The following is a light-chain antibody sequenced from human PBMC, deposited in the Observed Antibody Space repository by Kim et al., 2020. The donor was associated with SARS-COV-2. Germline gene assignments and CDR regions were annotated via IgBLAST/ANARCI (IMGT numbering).Light chain of an antibody. Sequence: GQSITISCIGTSSDVGGYNYVSWYQQHPGTAPKLLISDVSHRASGVSSRFSGSKSGNTASLTISGLQAEDEADYYCGSYTISITWVFGGGTKLTVL. V-gene: IGLV2-14*04. CDR3: GSYTISITWV. CDR1: SSDVGGYNY. CDR2: DVS. J-gene: IGLJ3*02.